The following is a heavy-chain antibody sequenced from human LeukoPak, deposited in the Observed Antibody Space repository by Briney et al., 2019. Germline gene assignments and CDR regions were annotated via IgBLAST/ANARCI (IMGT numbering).Heavy chain of an antibody. V-gene: IGHV3-21*04. Sequence: GGSLRLSCAASGFTFSTYTMNWVRQAPGKGLEWVSSISYTGTYIYYADSVKGRFTISRDNAQNSLYLQMNSLRAEDTAIYYCVRDRGTYRPIDYWGQGTLVTVSS. CDR1: GFTFSTYT. CDR3: VRDRGTYRPIDY. D-gene: IGHD1-26*01. CDR2: ISYTGTYI. J-gene: IGHJ4*02.